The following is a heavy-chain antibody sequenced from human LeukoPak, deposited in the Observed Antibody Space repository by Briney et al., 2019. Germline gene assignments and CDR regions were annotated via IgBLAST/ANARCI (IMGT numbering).Heavy chain of an antibody. CDR3: VTAPRWQWLVGY. J-gene: IGHJ4*02. CDR1: GFTFSRYW. Sequence: PGGSLRLSCAASGFTFSRYWMSWVRQAPGKGLEGVADIKQDGSEKYYVDSVKGRFTISRDNAKNSLYLQMNSLRAEDTAVYYCVTAPRWQWLVGYWGQGTLVTVSS. CDR2: IKQDGSEK. D-gene: IGHD6-19*01. V-gene: IGHV3-7*01.